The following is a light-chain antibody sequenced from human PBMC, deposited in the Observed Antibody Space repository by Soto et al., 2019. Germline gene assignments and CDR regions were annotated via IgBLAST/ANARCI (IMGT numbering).Light chain of an antibody. V-gene: IGKV1-12*01. J-gene: IGKJ5*01. CDR1: QDIRSN. CDR2: ASS. Sequence: PRTESPCSVAGRVGEGGRISWRASQDIRSNLAWYQQRPGKAPRLLIYASSSLQSGVPSRFSGSGSGTDFTPKISGLQPEDFGTYYCQQAATLSITFGQGTRLEIK. CDR3: QQAATLSIT.